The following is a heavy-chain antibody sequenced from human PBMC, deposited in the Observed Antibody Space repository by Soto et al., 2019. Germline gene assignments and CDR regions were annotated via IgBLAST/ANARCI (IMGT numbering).Heavy chain of an antibody. D-gene: IGHD2-8*01. CDR1: GYTFTCYA. J-gene: IGHJ5*02. CDR3: AGDLMVDGVDP. Sequence: ASVKVSCKASGYTFTCYAMHWVRQAPGQRLEWMGWINAGNGNTKYSQKFQGRVTITRDTSASTAYMELSSLRSEDTAVYYCAGDLMVDGVDPWGQGTLVTVSS. V-gene: IGHV1-3*01. CDR2: INAGNGNT.